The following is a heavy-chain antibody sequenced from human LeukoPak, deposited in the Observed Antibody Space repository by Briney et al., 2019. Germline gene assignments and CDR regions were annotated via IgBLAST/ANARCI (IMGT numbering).Heavy chain of an antibody. V-gene: IGHV4-59*08. Sequence: PSETLSLTCTVSGGSTSSYYWSWIRQPPGKALEWIGYIYYSGTTNYNPSLKSRVTMSVDTSKNQFSLKLNSTTAADTAVYYCARHGTVAGPFQHWGQGTLAAVSS. CDR3: ARHGTVAGPFQH. CDR1: GGSTSSYY. D-gene: IGHD2-8*02. J-gene: IGHJ1*01. CDR2: IYYSGTT.